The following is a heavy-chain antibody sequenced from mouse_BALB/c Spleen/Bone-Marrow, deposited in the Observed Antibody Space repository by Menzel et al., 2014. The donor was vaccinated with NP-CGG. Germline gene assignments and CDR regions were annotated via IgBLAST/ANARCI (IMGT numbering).Heavy chain of an antibody. Sequence: QVQLQQSGAELVRPGSSVKISCKASGYAFSSYWMNWVKQRPGQGLEWIGQIYPGDGDTNYNGNFKGKATLTADKSSSTACVQLSSLTSEDSAVYFCARWYRDPHFAMDYWGPGTSVTVSS. CDR2: IYPGDGDT. J-gene: IGHJ4*01. CDR3: ARWYRDPHFAMDY. D-gene: IGHD2-14*01. V-gene: IGHV1-80*01. CDR1: GYAFSSYW.